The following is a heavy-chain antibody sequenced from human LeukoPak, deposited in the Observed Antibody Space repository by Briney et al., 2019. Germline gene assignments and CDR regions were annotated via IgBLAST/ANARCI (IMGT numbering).Heavy chain of an antibody. CDR3: ARHPVDTAMDDYYYMDV. Sequence: GGSLRLSCAASGFTFSSYAMSWVRQAPEKGLEWVSAISGSGGSTYYADSVKGRFTISRDNSKNTLYLQMNSLRAEDRAVYYCARHPVDTAMDDYYYMDVWGKGTTVTVSS. CDR2: ISGSGGST. D-gene: IGHD5-18*01. CDR1: GFTFSSYA. J-gene: IGHJ6*03. V-gene: IGHV3-23*01.